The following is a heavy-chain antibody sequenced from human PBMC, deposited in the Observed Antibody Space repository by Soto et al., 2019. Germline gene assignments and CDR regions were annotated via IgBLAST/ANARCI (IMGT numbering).Heavy chain of an antibody. CDR1: GFTFSSYG. CDR2: ISGSGGST. V-gene: IGHV3-23*01. J-gene: IGHJ6*02. CDR3: AIQGLYSSSSFLDLRHGMDV. Sequence: VVLLRLSCGVSGFTFSSYGMRWVRQAPGKVLEWVSAISGSGGSTYYADSVKGRFNISRDNSKNTLYLQMNSLRAEDTAVYYCAIQGLYSSSSFLDLRHGMDVWGQGTTVTVYS. D-gene: IGHD6-6*01.